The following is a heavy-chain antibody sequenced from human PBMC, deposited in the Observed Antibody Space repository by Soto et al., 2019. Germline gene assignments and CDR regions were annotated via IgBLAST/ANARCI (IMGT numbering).Heavy chain of an antibody. Sequence: ASVKVSCKASGYTFTGYYMNWVRQAPGQGLEWMGWINPNSGGTNYAQKFQGRVTMTRDTSISTAYMELSRLRSDDTAVYYCARVLRDPGYYYGMDVWGQGTTVTVSS. J-gene: IGHJ6*02. V-gene: IGHV1-2*02. CDR3: ARVLRDPGYYYGMDV. CDR1: GYTFTGYY. CDR2: INPNSGGT.